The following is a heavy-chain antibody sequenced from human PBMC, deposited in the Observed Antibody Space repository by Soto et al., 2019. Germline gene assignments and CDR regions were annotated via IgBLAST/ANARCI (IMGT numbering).Heavy chain of an antibody. V-gene: IGHV1-18*01. Sequence: ASVKVSCKASGYTFPNYGITWVRQAPGQGLEWMGWISAYKTNIKYAQKFQGRVALTTDTSTTTAYMELRSLRSDDTAIYYCARDLDGSGAYYTDFWGQGTLVTVSS. D-gene: IGHD3-10*01. J-gene: IGHJ4*02. CDR2: ISAYKTNI. CDR3: ARDLDGSGAYYTDF. CDR1: GYTFPNYG.